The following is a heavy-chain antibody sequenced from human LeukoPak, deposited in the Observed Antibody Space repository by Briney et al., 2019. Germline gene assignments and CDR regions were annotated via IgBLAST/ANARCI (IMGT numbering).Heavy chain of an antibody. J-gene: IGHJ4*02. D-gene: IGHD4-17*01. CDR3: ARDVYGDYGSRYLDY. CDR1: GFTVSNNF. Sequence: GGSLRLSCAVSGFTVSNNFMSWVRQAPGKGLEWVAVFYNSGSTYYADSVKGRFTISRDNSKNMLYLQMNSLRAEDTAVYYCARDVYGDYGSRYLDYWGQGTLVTVSS. V-gene: IGHV3-66*01. CDR2: FYNSGST.